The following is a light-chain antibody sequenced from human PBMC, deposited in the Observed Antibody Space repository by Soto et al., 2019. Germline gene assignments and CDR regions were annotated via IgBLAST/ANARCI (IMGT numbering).Light chain of an antibody. CDR1: QTVTTD. V-gene: IGKV3D-11*02. Sequence: EIFMTQSPVTLSVSGGETATLSRRASQTVTTDLAWYQQKPGQAPRLVIHGASTRATDFPARFSGSGSGTDFTLTISSLEPEDFAVYYCQQRSNWQVTFGQGTRLEIK. CDR2: GAS. CDR3: QQRSNWQVT. J-gene: IGKJ5*01.